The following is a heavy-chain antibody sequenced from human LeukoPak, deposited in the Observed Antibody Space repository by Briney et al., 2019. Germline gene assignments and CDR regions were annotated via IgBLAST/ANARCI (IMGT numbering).Heavy chain of an antibody. V-gene: IGHV3-30-3*01. CDR3: ARDLSLGGIADYYFDY. J-gene: IGHJ4*02. CDR1: GFTFSSYA. D-gene: IGHD6-13*01. Sequence: GGSLRLSCAASGFTFSSYAMHWVRQAPGKGLEWVAVISYDGSNKYYADSVKGRFTISRDNSKNTLYLQMNSLRAEDTAVYYCARDLSLGGIADYYFDYWGQGTLVTVSS. CDR2: ISYDGSNK.